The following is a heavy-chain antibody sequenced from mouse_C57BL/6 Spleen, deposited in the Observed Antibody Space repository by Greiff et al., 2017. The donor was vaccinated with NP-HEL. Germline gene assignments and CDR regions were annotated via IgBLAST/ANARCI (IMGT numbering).Heavy chain of an antibody. Sequence: QVQLQQSGAELVKPGASVKLSCKASGYTFTSYWMQWVKQRPGQGLEWIGEIDPADSYTNYNQKFKGKATLTVDTSSSTAYMQLSSLTSEYSAVYFCARPLYDHYAMDYWGQGTSVTVSS. D-gene: IGHD2-3*01. CDR3: ARPLYDHYAMDY. V-gene: IGHV1-50*01. CDR2: IDPADSYT. CDR1: GYTFTSYW. J-gene: IGHJ4*01.